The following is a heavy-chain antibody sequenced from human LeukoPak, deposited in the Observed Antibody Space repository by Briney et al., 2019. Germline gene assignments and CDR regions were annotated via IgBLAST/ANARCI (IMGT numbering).Heavy chain of an antibody. V-gene: IGHV4-59*01. J-gene: IGHJ6*02. CDR1: GGSISSYY. CDR3: ARTFSESYYYYGMDV. Sequence: PSETLSLTCTVSGGSISSYYWSWIRQPPGKGLEWIGYMYYSGRTNYNPSLKSRVTISVGTSKNQFSLKLSSVTAADTAVYYCARTFSESYYYYGMDVWGQGTTVTVSS. CDR2: MYYSGRT. D-gene: IGHD1-26*01.